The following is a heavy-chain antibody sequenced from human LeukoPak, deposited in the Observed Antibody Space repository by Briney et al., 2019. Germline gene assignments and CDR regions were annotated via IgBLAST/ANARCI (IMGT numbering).Heavy chain of an antibody. D-gene: IGHD2-15*01. CDR1: GGSFSGYY. CDR3: ARAPWNIVVVVAAPGRGGWFDP. Sequence: SSETLSLTCAVYGGSFSGYYWSWIRQPPGKGLEWIGEINHGGSTNYNPSLKSRVTISVDTSKNQFSLKLSSVTAADTAVYYCARAPWNIVVVVAAPGRGGWFDPWGQGTLVTVSS. CDR2: INHGGST. J-gene: IGHJ5*02. V-gene: IGHV4-34*01.